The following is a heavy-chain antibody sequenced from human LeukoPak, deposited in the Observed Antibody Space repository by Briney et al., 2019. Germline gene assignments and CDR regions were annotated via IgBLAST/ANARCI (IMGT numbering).Heavy chain of an antibody. CDR2: IRYDGSNK. CDR3: AKDTVTTSGYFDP. V-gene: IGHV3-30*02. D-gene: IGHD4-17*01. Sequence: GGSLRLSCAASGFTFSTYGMHWVRQAPGKGLEWVAIIRYDGSNKYYADSVKGRFTSSRDNSKNTLYLQMNSLRVDDTAVYYCAKDTVTTSGYFDPWGQGTLVTVSS. CDR1: GFTFSTYG. J-gene: IGHJ5*02.